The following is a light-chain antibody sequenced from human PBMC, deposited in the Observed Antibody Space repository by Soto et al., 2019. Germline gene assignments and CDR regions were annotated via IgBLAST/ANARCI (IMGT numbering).Light chain of an antibody. CDR3: CSYAGSTTYV. J-gene: IGLJ1*01. CDR2: EGS. CDR1: SSDVGSYNL. V-gene: IGLV2-23*01. Sequence: QSALTQPASVSGSSGQSITISCTGTSSDVGSYNLVSWYQQHPGKAPKLMIYEGSKRPSGVSNRFSGSKSGNTASLTISGLQAEDETDYYCCSYAGSTTYVSGTGTKLTV.